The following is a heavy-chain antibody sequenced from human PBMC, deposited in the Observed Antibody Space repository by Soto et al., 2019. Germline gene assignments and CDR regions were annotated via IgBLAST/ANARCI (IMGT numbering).Heavy chain of an antibody. Sequence: QVQLVESGGGVVQPGRSLRLSCAASGFTFSSYAMHWVRQAPGKGLEWVAVISYDGSNKYYADSVKGRFTISRDNSKNTLYLQMNSLRAEDTAVYYWARDRIGDYWFDPWGQGTLVTVSS. CDR1: GFTFSSYA. V-gene: IGHV3-30-3*01. CDR2: ISYDGSNK. D-gene: IGHD2-21*02. CDR3: ARDRIGDYWFDP. J-gene: IGHJ5*02.